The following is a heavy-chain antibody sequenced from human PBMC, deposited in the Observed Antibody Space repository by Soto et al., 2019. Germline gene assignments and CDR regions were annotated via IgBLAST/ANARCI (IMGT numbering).Heavy chain of an antibody. Sequence: QVQLVQSGAEVKKPGSSVKVSCKASGGTFSGYAISWVRQAPGQGLEWMGGIIPIFGTANYAQKFQGRVTITADESTSTAYMELSSLRSEDTAVYYCARDTDYYDSSGYYPLDYWGQGTLVTVSS. CDR2: IIPIFGTA. D-gene: IGHD3-22*01. CDR1: GGTFSGYA. V-gene: IGHV1-69*01. CDR3: ARDTDYYDSSGYYPLDY. J-gene: IGHJ4*02.